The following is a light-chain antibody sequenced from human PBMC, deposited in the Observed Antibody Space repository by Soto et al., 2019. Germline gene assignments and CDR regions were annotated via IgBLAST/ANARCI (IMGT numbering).Light chain of an antibody. J-gene: IGKJ4*01. CDR1: QSITRW. V-gene: IGKV1-5*01. CDR2: GAS. CDR3: QQYNHYSGLT. Sequence: DIQITQSPSTVSASVGDRVTITCRASQSITRWLAWYQQKPGEAPKLLIYGASSVESGVPSRFSGSGSGTEFTLTISSLQPDDFATYYCQQYNHYSGLTFGGGTKVDIK.